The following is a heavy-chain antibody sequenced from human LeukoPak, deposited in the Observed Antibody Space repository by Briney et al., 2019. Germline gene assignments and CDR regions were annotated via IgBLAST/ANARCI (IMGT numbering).Heavy chain of an antibody. CDR1: GFTFSSYA. J-gene: IGHJ4*02. CDR3: AKDASFSGRYYFDY. V-gene: IGHV3-23*01. D-gene: IGHD1-26*01. CDR2: ISGSGGST. Sequence: GGSLRLSCAASGFTFSSYAMSWVRQAPGKGLEWVSAISGSGGSTYYADSVKGRFTISRDNSQNTLYLQMNSLRAEDTAVYFCAKDASFSGRYYFDYWGQGTLVTVSS.